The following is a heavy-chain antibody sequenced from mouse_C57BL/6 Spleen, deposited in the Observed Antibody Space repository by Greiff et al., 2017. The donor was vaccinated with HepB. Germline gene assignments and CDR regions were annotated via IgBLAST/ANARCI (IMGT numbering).Heavy chain of an antibody. D-gene: IGHD2-10*02. V-gene: IGHV1-50*01. CDR3: ARSPSFSNWYFDV. J-gene: IGHJ1*03. CDR2: IDPSDSYT. Sequence: VQLQQPGAELVKPGASVKLSCKASGYTFTSYWMQWVKQRPGQGLEWIGEIDPSDSYTNYNQKFKGKATLTVDTSSSTAYMQLSSLTSEDSAVYYCARSPSFSNWYFDVWGTGTTVTVSS. CDR1: GYTFTSYW.